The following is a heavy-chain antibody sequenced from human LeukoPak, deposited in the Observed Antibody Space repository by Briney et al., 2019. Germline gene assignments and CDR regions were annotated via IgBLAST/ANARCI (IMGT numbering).Heavy chain of an antibody. CDR1: GDSISTYY. J-gene: IGHJ4*02. CDR3: ARRAINSFMFDY. Sequence: PSETLSLTCTVSGDSISTYYWSWIRQPPGKGLEWIGYIHYSGSTNYNHSLRSRVTISVDTSKNQFSLKLSSATAADTAVYVCARRAINSFMFDYWGQGTLVAVSS. D-gene: IGHD5-12*01. CDR2: IHYSGST. V-gene: IGHV4-59*08.